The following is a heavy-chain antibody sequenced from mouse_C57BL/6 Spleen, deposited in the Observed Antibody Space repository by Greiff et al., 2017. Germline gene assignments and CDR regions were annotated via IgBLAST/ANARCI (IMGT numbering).Heavy chain of an antibody. CDR1: GFTFSDYG. D-gene: IGHD2-4*01. V-gene: IGHV5-17*01. CDR2: ISSGSSTI. CDR3: ARMITTGAMDY. Sequence: EVKLMESGGGLVKPGGSLKLSCAASGFTFSDYGMHWVRQAPEKGLEWVAYISSGSSTIYYADTVKGRFTISRDNAKNTLFLQRTSLRSEDTAMYYCARMITTGAMDYWGQGTAVTVSS. J-gene: IGHJ4*01.